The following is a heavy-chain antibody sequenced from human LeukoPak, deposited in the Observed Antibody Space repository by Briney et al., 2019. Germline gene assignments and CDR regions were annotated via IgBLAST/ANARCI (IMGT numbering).Heavy chain of an antibody. J-gene: IGHJ4*02. Sequence: PSETLSLTCTVSGGSISSYYWSWIRQPPGKGLEWIGYIYYKSRVTISVDTSKNQFSLKLSSVTAADTAVYYCARKFRGYYDSIRRYYFDYWGQGTLVTVSS. CDR3: ARKFRGYYDSIRRYYFDY. CDR1: GGSISSYY. CDR2: IYY. V-gene: IGHV4-59*01. D-gene: IGHD3-22*01.